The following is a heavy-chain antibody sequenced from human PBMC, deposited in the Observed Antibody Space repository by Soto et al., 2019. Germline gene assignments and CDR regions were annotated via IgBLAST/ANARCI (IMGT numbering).Heavy chain of an antibody. CDR3: AREFGEYCTATNCYQLGV. V-gene: IGHV4-61*01. CDR2: IYYSGTT. D-gene: IGHD2-8*01. Sequence: QVHLQESGPGLVKPSETLSLTCTVSGGSVSSGTYYWTWIRQPPGKGLQWIGYIYYSGTTNYNPSLKSRVTISADTSKNQFSLNLTSVSAADTAVYYCAREFGEYCTATNCYQLGVCGQGTKVTVAS. J-gene: IGHJ6*02. CDR1: GGSVSSGTYY.